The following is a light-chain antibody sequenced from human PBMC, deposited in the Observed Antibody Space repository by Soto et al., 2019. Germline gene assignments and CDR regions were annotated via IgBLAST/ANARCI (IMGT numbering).Light chain of an antibody. CDR2: AAS. CDR3: QQRSNWIT. CDR1: QGISRW. J-gene: IGKJ5*01. V-gene: IGKV1-12*01. Sequence: DIQMTQSPSSVSASVGDRVTITCRASQGISRWLTWYQQKPGKAPKLLIYAASSLQSGVPSRFSGSGSGTDFTLTISSLEPEDFAVYYCQQRSNWITFGQGTRLEIK.